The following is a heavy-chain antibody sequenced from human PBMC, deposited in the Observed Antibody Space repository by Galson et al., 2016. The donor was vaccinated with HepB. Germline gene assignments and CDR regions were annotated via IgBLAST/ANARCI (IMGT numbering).Heavy chain of an antibody. J-gene: IGHJ6*02. CDR1: GFTFSTYW. CDR3: ARDPGFRNGMNV. Sequence: SLRLSCAASGFTFSTYWMHWVRQAPGKGLEWVSRIGTDGRSNYADSVKSRFTISRDNSKNSVFLQMNNLRAEDTAVYYCARDPGFRNGMNVWGQGTTVTVSS. V-gene: IGHV3-74*01. CDR2: IGTDGRS.